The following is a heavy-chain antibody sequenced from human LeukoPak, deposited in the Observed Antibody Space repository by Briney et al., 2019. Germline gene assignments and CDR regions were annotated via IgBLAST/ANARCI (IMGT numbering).Heavy chain of an antibody. CDR2: INQDGSET. CDR1: GFTFSNYW. J-gene: IGHJ2*01. CDR3: ARDQGSMIVVRPTNWYFDL. V-gene: IGHV3-7*01. Sequence: GGSLRLSCAASGFTFSNYWMSWVRQARGEVLEWLANINQDGSETYYVDSEKGRFTISRDNGKNSLYLQINSLRADDTAVYYCARDQGSMIVVRPTNWYFDLWGRGTLVTVSS. D-gene: IGHD3-22*01.